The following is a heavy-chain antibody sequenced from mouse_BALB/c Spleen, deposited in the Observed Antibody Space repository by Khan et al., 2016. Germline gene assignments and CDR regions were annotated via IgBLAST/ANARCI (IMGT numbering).Heavy chain of an antibody. Sequence: EVELVESGGGLVQPGGSRKLSCAASGFTFSSFGMHWVRQAPEKGLEWVAYISSGSSAIYYEDTVKGRFTISRDHPKNTLFLQMTSLRSEDTAMYDCARHYGNYERGWFAYWGQGTLVTVSA. CDR3: ARHYGNYERGWFAY. D-gene: IGHD2-1*01. V-gene: IGHV5-17*02. J-gene: IGHJ3*01. CDR2: ISSGSSAI. CDR1: GFTFSSFG.